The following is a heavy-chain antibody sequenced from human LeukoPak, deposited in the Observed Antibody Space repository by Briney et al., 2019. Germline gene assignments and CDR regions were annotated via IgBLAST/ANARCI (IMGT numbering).Heavy chain of an antibody. D-gene: IGHD3-9*01. J-gene: IGHJ4*02. V-gene: IGHV1-69*13. Sequence: SVKVSCKASGGTFSSYAISWVRLAPGQGLEWMGGIIPIFGTANYAQKFQGRVTITADESTSTAYMELSSLRSEDTAVYYCARVMTGYYLHFDYWGQGTLVTVSS. CDR2: IIPIFGTA. CDR3: ARVMTGYYLHFDY. CDR1: GGTFSSYA.